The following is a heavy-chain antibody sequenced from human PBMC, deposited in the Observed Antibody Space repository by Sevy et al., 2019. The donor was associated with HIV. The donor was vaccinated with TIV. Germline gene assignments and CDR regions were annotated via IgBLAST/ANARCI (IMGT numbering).Heavy chain of an antibody. V-gene: IGHV1-69*13. J-gene: IGHJ6*02. CDR3: ARRIAAAGRESYYYYYYGMDV. Sequence: ASVKVSCKASGGTFSSYAISWVRHAPGQGLEWMGGIIPIFGTANYAQKFQGRVTITADESTSTAYMELSSLRSEDTAVYYCARRIAAAGRESYYYYYYGMDVWGQGTTVTVSS. D-gene: IGHD6-13*01. CDR1: GGTFSSYA. CDR2: IIPIFGTA.